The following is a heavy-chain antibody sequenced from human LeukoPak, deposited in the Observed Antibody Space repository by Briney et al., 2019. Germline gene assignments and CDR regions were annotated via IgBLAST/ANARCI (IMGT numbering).Heavy chain of an antibody. J-gene: IGHJ5*02. CDR2: ISYDGSNK. CDR1: GFTFRNYA. D-gene: IGHD1-7*01. CDR3: ARGGVTRSDWNYVSFLGWFDP. Sequence: GGSLRLSCAASGFTFRNYAMHWVRQAPGKGLEWVAVISYDGSNKFYADSVKGRFTISRDNSKNTLYLQMNSLRAEDTAVYYCARGGVTRSDWNYVSFLGWFDPWGQGTLVTVSS. V-gene: IGHV3-30-3*01.